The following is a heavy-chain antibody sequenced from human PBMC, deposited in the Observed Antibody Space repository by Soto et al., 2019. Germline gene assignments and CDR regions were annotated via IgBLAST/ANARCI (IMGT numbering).Heavy chain of an antibody. D-gene: IGHD6-19*01. V-gene: IGHV3-23*01. J-gene: IGHJ4*02. CDR2: ISGSGGST. Sequence: GGSLRLSCAASGFTVSSNYMSWVRQAPGKGLEWISVISGSGGSTYYADSVKGRFTIPRDNSKNTLDLQMNSLRAEDTAVYYCAKATGIAVAGHWGQGTLVTVSS. CDR1: GFTVSSNY. CDR3: AKATGIAVAGH.